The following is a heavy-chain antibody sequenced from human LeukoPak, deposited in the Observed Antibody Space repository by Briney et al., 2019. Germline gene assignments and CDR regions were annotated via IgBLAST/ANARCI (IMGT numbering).Heavy chain of an antibody. CDR1: SGSISSGAYY. V-gene: IGHV4-39*07. D-gene: IGHD3-10*01. J-gene: IGHJ4*02. Sequence: SETLSLTCTVSSGSISSGAYYWGWIRQPPGKGLEWIGEIYHSGSTNYNPSLKSRVTISVDKSKNQFSLKLSSVTAADTAVYYCARDLILGYGFGESTHFFDYWGQGTLVTVSS. CDR2: IYHSGST. CDR3: ARDLILGYGFGESTHFFDY.